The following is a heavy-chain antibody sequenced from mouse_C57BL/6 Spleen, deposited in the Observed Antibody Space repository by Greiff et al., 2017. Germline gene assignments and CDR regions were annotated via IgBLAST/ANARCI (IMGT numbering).Heavy chain of an antibody. CDR2: LDPSDSET. Sequence: VQLQQPGAELVRPGSSVKLSCKASGYTFTSYWLHWVKQRPLQGLEWIGNLDPSDSETHYNQQFKDKATLTVDKSSSTADMQLSSLTSDDSAVYYCARSYGSSGGYCDVWGTGTTVTVAS. D-gene: IGHD1-1*01. CDR1: GYTFTSYW. CDR3: ARSYGSSGGYCDV. V-gene: IGHV1-52*01. J-gene: IGHJ1*03.